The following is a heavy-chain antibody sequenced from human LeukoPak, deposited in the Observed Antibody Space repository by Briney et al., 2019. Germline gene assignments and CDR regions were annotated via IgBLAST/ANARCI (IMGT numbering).Heavy chain of an antibody. D-gene: IGHD6-13*01. Sequence: SVKVSCKASGGTFSSYAISWVRQAPGQGLEWMGRIIPIFGTANCAQKFQGRVTITTDESTSTAYMELSSLRSEDTAAYYCARMPLPAGTIEDYWGQGTLVTVSS. CDR2: IIPIFGTA. V-gene: IGHV1-69*05. J-gene: IGHJ4*02. CDR3: ARMPLPAGTIEDY. CDR1: GGTFSSYA.